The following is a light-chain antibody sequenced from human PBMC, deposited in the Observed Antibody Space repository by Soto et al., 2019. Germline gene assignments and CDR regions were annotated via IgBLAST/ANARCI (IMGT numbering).Light chain of an antibody. V-gene: IGLV2-14*01. Sequence: QSVLTQPASVSGSPGQSITISCTGTSGDVGGYDYVSWYQQPPGKAPKLIIYEVSKRPSGVTNRFSGSKSDNTASLTISGLQAEDEADYYCNSYTSRSTQVFGTGTKLTVL. CDR3: NSYTSRSTQV. CDR2: EVS. J-gene: IGLJ1*01. CDR1: SGDVGGYDY.